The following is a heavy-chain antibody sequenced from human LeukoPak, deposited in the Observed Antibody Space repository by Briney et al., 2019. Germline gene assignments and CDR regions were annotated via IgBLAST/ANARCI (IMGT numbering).Heavy chain of an antibody. J-gene: IGHJ6*02. D-gene: IGHD3-10*01. Sequence: SETLSLTCTVSGGSISSGGYYWSWIRQHPGKGLEWIGYIYYSGSTYYNPSLKSRVTISVDTSKNQFSLKLSSATAADTAVYYCARGSGSMKRYGMDVWGQGTTVTVSS. CDR1: GGSISSGGYY. V-gene: IGHV4-31*03. CDR2: IYYSGST. CDR3: ARGSGSMKRYGMDV.